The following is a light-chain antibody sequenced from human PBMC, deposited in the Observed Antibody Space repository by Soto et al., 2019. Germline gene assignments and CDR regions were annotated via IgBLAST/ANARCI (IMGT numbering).Light chain of an antibody. J-gene: IGKJ2*01. CDR1: QSVSSNY. CDR2: GAS. CDR3: QHYGSSPPMYT. Sequence: EIVLTQSPGTLSLSPGERATLSCRASQSVSSNYLAWYQQKPGQAPRLLIYGASSTATGISARFSGSGSGTDFTLTISGVEPEDFAVYYCQHYGSSPPMYTFGQGTKLEIK. V-gene: IGKV3-20*01.